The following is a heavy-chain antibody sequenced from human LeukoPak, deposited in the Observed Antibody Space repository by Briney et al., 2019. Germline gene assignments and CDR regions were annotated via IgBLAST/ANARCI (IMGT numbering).Heavy chain of an antibody. CDR3: AKGAYGSNSGPPGYFAF. D-gene: IGHD4-23*01. V-gene: IGHV3-23*01. CDR2: ISGSGGST. CDR1: GFTFSTYA. J-gene: IGHJ4*02. Sequence: GGSLRLSCAASGFTFSTYAMSWVRQAPGKGLEWVSAISGSGGSTYYADSVKGRFTISRDNSKNTLYLQMNGLRAEDTAVYYCAKGAYGSNSGPPGYFAFWGQGTLVTVSS.